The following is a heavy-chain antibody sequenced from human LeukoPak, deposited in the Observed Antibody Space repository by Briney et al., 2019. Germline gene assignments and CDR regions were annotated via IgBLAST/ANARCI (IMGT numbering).Heavy chain of an antibody. CDR2: INPHSGGT. D-gene: IGHD2-21*02. Sequence: ASVKVSCKASGFTFTGYYIHWVRQAPGQGLEWMGYINPHSGGTNSPQKFQGRVALTTDTSISAAYMELSSLISDDTAMYYCVREGNELLSKDFDYWGQGTLVAVSS. CDR3: VREGNELLSKDFDY. V-gene: IGHV1-2*02. J-gene: IGHJ4*02. CDR1: GFTFTGYY.